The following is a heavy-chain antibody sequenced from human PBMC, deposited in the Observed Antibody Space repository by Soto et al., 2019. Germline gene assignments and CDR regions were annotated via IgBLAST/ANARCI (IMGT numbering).Heavy chain of an antibody. CDR3: ASYNWNDVNYYYYGMDV. D-gene: IGHD1-1*01. V-gene: IGHV5-10-1*01. J-gene: IGHJ6*02. CDR2: IDPSDSYT. Sequence: PGESLKISCKGSGYGFTSYWISWVRQMPGKGLEWMGRIDPSDSYTNYSPSFQGHVTISADKSISTAYLQWSSLKASDTAMYYCASYNWNDVNYYYYGMDVWGQGTTVTVSS. CDR1: GYGFTSYW.